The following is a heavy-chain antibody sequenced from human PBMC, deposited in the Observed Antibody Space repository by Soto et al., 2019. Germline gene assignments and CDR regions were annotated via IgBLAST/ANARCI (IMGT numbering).Heavy chain of an antibody. CDR1: GFTFSSYA. CDR3: AKDRSLWGEDHDAFDI. V-gene: IGHV3-23*01. CDR2: ISGSGGST. J-gene: IGHJ3*02. Sequence: GGSLRLSCAASGFTFSSYAMSWVRQAPGKGLEWVSAISGSGGSTYYADSVKGRFTISRDNSKNTLYLQMNSLRAEDTAVYYCAKDRSLWGEDHDAFDIWGQGTMVTVSS. D-gene: IGHD7-27*01.